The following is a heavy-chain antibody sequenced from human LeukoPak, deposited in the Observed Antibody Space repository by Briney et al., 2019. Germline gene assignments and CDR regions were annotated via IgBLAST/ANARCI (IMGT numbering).Heavy chain of an antibody. CDR1: GFTFSSYA. V-gene: IGHV4-34*01. CDR3: ARGARAAGNYYYYYYGMDV. Sequence: PGGSLRLSCAASGFTFSSYAMSWIRQPPGKGLEWIGEINHSGSTNYNPSLKSRVTISVDTSKNQFSLKLSSVTAADTAVYYCARGARAAGNYYYYYYGMDVWGQGTTVTVSS. J-gene: IGHJ6*02. D-gene: IGHD6-13*01. CDR2: INHSGST.